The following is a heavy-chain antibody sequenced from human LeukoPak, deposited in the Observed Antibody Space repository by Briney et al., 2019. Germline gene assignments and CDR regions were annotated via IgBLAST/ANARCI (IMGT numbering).Heavy chain of an antibody. J-gene: IGHJ4*02. V-gene: IGHV3-23*01. D-gene: IGHD3-22*01. CDR3: AKENYDSSGYYSNGY. CDR1: GFTFSSYA. Sequence: GGSLRLSCAASGFTFSSYAMSWVRQAPGKGLEWVSAISGSGSNTYYADSVKGRFTISRDNSKNTLYLQMNSLRVADTAVYYCAKENYDSSGYYSNGYWGQGTLVTVSS. CDR2: ISGSGSNT.